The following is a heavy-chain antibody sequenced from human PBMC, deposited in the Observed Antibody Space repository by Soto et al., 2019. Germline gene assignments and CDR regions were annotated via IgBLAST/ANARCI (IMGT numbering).Heavy chain of an antibody. CDR2: ISYDGSNK. D-gene: IGHD3-9*01. Sequence: GGSLRLSCAASGYTFSSYGMHWVRQAPGKGLEWVAVISYDGSNKYYADSVKGRFTISRDNSKNTLYLQMNSLRAEDTAVYYCAKGLHFDWLLSWPIFLLYDDYRDRISVPARRTTDL. J-gene: IGHJ2*01. CDR1: GYTFSSYG. V-gene: IGHV3-30*18. CDR3: AKGLHFDWLLSWPIFLLYDDYRDRISVPARRTTDL.